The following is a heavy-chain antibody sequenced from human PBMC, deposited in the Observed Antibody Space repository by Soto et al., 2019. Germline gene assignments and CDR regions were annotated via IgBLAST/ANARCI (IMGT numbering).Heavy chain of an antibody. CDR1: GGTFSDYT. J-gene: IGHJ3*02. CDR3: ARYWSAGTLYGACDI. CDR2: IIPMIGAT. Sequence: GASVKVSCKASGGTFSDYTMSWLRQAPGRGLEWMGGIIPMIGATNNAQKLKGRLTITADKATGTVYMELNSLRSDDTAVYYCARYWSAGTLYGACDIWGQGTEVTVSS. D-gene: IGHD2-15*01. V-gene: IGHV1-69*06.